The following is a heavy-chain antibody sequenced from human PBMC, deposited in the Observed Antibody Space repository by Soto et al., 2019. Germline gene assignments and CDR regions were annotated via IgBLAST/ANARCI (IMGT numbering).Heavy chain of an antibody. V-gene: IGHV3-30-3*01. CDR2: ISYDGSNK. D-gene: IGHD5-18*01. CDR3: ARDGSGYSYGFYYYYGMDV. Sequence: QVQLVESGGGVVQPGRSLRLSCAASGCTFSSYAMHWVRQAPGKGLEWVAVISYDGSNKYYADSVKGRFTISRDNSKNTLYLQMNSLRAEDTAVYYCARDGSGYSYGFYYYYGMDVWGQGTTVTVSS. J-gene: IGHJ6*02. CDR1: GCTFSSYA.